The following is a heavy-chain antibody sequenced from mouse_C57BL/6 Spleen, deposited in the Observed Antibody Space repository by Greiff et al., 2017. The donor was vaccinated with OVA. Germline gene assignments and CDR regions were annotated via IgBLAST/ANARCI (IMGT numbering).Heavy chain of an antibody. D-gene: IGHD6-5*01. V-gene: IGHV1-52*01. CDR3: ARDSYPYYAMDY. CDR2: IDPSDSET. J-gene: IGHJ4*01. CDR1: GYTFTSYW. Sequence: QVQLQQPGAELVRPGSSVKLSCKASGYTFTSYWMHWVQQRPIQGLEWIGNIDPSDSETHYNQKFKDKATLTVDKSSSTAYRQLISLPSEDSAVYYCARDSYPYYAMDYWGQGTSVTVSS.